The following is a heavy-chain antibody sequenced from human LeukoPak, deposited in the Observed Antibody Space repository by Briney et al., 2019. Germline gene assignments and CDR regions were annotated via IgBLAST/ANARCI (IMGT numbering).Heavy chain of an antibody. CDR3: ARVTGYMVEDFFDY. J-gene: IGHJ4*02. CDR2: IYYSGST. Sequence: PSETLSLTCTVSGGSISSYYWSWLRQPPGKGLEWIGYIYYSGSTNYNPSLKSRVTISVDTSKNQFSLKLRYVTAAHTAVYYCARVTGYMVEDFFDYWGQGTLVTVSS. CDR1: GGSISSYY. V-gene: IGHV4-59*01. D-gene: IGHD3-9*01.